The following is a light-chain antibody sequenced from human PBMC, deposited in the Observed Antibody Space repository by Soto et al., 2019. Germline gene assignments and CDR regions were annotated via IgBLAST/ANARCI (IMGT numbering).Light chain of an antibody. J-gene: IGKJ1*01. V-gene: IGKV1-5*01. CDR2: AAS. Sequence: VQVTQSPSTVPASVGDRVTITCRARQCITRWLAWYQQKPGKAPKFLISAASSLESGVPPRFRGSGSGTEFTLTIHSLQPEDLATYYCLQYYSYSGTFGQGTKVDIK. CDR1: QCITRW. CDR3: LQYYSYSGT.